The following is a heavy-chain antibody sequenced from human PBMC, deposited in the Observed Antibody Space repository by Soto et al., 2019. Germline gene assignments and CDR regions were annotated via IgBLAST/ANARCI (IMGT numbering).Heavy chain of an antibody. V-gene: IGHV3-53*04. D-gene: IGHD5-12*01. CDR1: GFTVSSNY. CDR2: IYSGGST. J-gene: IGHJ2*01. Sequence: GGSLRLSCAASGFTVSSNYMSWVRQAPGKGLEWVSVIYSGGSTYYADSVKGRFTISRHNSKNTLYLQMNSLRAEDTAVYYCARDRGARLRHPLWYFDLWGRGTLVTVSS. CDR3: ARDRGARLRHPLWYFDL.